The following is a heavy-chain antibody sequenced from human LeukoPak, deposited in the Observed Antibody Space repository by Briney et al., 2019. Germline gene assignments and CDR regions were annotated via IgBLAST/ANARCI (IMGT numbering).Heavy chain of an antibody. Sequence: GGSLRLSCAASGFTFDDYAMHWVRQAPGKGLEWVSLISWDGTIIYYTDSVKGRFTISRDNAKNSLYLQMNSLRAEDTAVYYCARDVAAAGINWFDPWGQGTLVTVSS. CDR1: GFTFDDYA. J-gene: IGHJ5*02. CDR2: ISWDGTII. CDR3: ARDVAAAGINWFDP. V-gene: IGHV3-43D*03. D-gene: IGHD6-13*01.